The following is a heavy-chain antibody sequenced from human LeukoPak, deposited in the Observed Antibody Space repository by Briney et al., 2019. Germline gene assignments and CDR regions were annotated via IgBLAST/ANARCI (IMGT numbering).Heavy chain of an antibody. J-gene: IGHJ4*02. D-gene: IGHD3-22*01. V-gene: IGHV3-30*18. CDR3: AKDSYYYDSSGSPGDY. CDR1: GFTFSSYG. Sequence: GGSLRLSCAASGFTFSSYGMHWVRQAPGKGLEWVAVISYDGSNKYYADSVKGRFTISRDNSKNTLYPQMNSLRAEDTAVYYCAKDSYYYDSSGSPGDYWGQGTLVTVSS. CDR2: ISYDGSNK.